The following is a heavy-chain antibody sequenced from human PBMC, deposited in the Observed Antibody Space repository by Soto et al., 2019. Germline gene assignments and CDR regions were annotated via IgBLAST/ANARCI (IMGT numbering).Heavy chain of an antibody. Sequence: EVQLVESGGGLVQPGRSLRLSCAASGFTFDDYAMHWVRQAPGKGLEWVSGISWNSGSIGYADSVKGRFTISRDNAKNSLYLQMNSLRAEDTALYYCAKDRYLAEAGQGFDYWGQGTLVTVSS. CDR1: GFTFDDYA. V-gene: IGHV3-9*01. CDR2: ISWNSGSI. J-gene: IGHJ4*02. CDR3: AKDRYLAEAGQGFDY. D-gene: IGHD6-13*01.